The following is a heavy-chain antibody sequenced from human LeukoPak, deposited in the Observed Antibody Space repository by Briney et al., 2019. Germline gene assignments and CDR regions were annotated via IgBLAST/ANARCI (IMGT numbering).Heavy chain of an antibody. V-gene: IGHV3-23*01. CDR3: AKAVRRFGELSGFDY. CDR1: GFTFSDYY. D-gene: IGHD3-16*02. J-gene: IGHJ4*02. CDR2: ISGSGGST. Sequence: GGSLRLSCAASGFTFSDYYMSWIRQAPGKGLEWVSAISGSGGSTYYADSVKGRFTISRDNSKNTLYLQMNSLRAEDTAVYYCAKAVRRFGELSGFDYWGQGTLVTVSS.